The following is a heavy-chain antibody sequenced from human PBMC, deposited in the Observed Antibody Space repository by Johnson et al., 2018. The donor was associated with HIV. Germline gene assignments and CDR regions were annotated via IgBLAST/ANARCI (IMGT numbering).Heavy chain of an antibody. CDR2: ISYDGSNK. V-gene: IGHV3-30-3*02. Sequence: QVQLLESGGGVVQPGRSLRLSCAASGFTFSNYGMHWVRQAPGKGLEWVAVISYDGSNKYYADSVKGRFTISRDNSKNTLYLQMNSLRAEDTAVYYCAKLFLTTDAVDIWGQGTMVTVSS. CDR3: AKLFLTTDAVDI. CDR1: GFTFSNYG. J-gene: IGHJ3*02. D-gene: IGHD3-22*01.